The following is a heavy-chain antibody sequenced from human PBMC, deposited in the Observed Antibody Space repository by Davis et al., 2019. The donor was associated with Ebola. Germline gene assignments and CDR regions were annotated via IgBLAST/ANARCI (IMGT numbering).Heavy chain of an antibody. CDR1: GGSFSGYY. V-gene: IGHV4-34*01. J-gene: IGHJ5*02. Sequence: SETLSLTCAVYGGSFSGYYWSWIRQPPGKGLEWIGEINHSGSTNYNPSLKSRVTISVDKSKNQFSLKLSSVTAADTAVYYCARDKGLWWRGWFDPWGQGTLVTVSS. D-gene: IGHD2-21*01. CDR3: ARDKGLWWRGWFDP. CDR2: INHSGST.